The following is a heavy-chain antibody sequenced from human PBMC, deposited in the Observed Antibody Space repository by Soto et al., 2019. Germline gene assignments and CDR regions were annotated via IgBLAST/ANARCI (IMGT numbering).Heavy chain of an antibody. V-gene: IGHV2-5*02. D-gene: IGHD3-22*01. CDR1: GFSLSTSGVG. CDR3: ARPYYYDSSGYFDY. J-gene: IGHJ4*02. Sequence: QITLKESGPTLAKPTQTLTLTCTFSGFSLSTSGVGVGWIRQPPGKALEWLALIYWDDDKRYSPSLKSRLTITKDTSKNQVVLTMTNMDPVDTATYYCARPYYYDSSGYFDYWGQGTLVTVSS. CDR2: IYWDDDK.